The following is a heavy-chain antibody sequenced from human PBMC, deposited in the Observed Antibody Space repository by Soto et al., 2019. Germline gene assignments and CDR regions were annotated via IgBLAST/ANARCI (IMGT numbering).Heavy chain of an antibody. V-gene: IGHV1-2*04. CDR3: ARDQGYCTNGVCYTYAFDI. D-gene: IGHD2-8*01. J-gene: IGHJ3*02. CDR1: GYTFTGYY. CDR2: INPNSGGT. Sequence: ASVKVSCKASGYTFTGYYMHWVRQAPGQGLEWMGWINPNSGGTNYAQKFQGWVTMTRDTSISTAYMELSRLRSDDTAVYYCARDQGYCTNGVCYTYAFDIWGQGTMVTVSS.